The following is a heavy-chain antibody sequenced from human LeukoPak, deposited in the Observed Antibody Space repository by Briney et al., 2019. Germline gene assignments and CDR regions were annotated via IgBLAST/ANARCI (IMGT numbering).Heavy chain of an antibody. D-gene: IGHD4-17*01. V-gene: IGHV4-61*01. CDR2: IYYSGST. Sequence: PSETLSLTCTVSGGSASSGRYYWSWIRQPPGKGLEWIGYIYYSGSTNYNPSLKSRVTISVDTSKNQFSLKLSSVTAADTAVYYCAREGLYGDYVWSLDYWGQGTLVTVSS. CDR1: GGSASSGRYY. J-gene: IGHJ4*02. CDR3: AREGLYGDYVWSLDY.